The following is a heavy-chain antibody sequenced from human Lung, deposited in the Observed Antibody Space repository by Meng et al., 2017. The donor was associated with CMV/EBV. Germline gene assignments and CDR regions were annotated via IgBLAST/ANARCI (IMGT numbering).Heavy chain of an antibody. CDR3: VKDVDFYDSSGYSD. D-gene: IGHD3-22*01. CDR1: GFNFDDYA. Sequence: SXRLXCAASGFNFDDYAMHWVRQGPGKGLEWVSGISWNGNHIGYADSVKGRFTVSRDTAKNSLYLQMNSLRPEDTALYYCVKDVDFYDSSGYSDWGQGXLVTVSS. V-gene: IGHV3-9*01. J-gene: IGHJ4*02. CDR2: ISWNGNHI.